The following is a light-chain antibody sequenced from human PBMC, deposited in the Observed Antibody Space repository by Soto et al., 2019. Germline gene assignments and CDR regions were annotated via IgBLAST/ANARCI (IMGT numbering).Light chain of an antibody. CDR1: QSVSSY. CDR3: QQRSNWLT. J-gene: IGKJ4*01. V-gene: IGKV3-11*01. CDR2: DAS. Sequence: EIVLTQPPATLSLSPGERATLSCRASQSVSSYLAWYQQKPGQAPRLLIYDASNRATGIPAGFSGSGSGTDFTPTITSLEPEDFAVYYCQQRSNWLTFGGGTKVDIK.